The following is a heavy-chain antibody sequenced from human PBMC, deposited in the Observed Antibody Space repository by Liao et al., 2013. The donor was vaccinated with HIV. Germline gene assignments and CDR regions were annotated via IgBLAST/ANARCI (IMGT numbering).Heavy chain of an antibody. CDR1: GGSISSYY. CDR3: ARGQVVPATAGGYYYYMDV. D-gene: IGHD2-2*01. Sequence: QIQLQESGPGLVKPSETLSLTCTVSGGSISSYYWNWIRQPAGKGLEWIGRIYSSGSTNYNPSLKSRVTMSVDTSKNQFSLKLSSVTAADTAVYYCARGQVVPATAGGYYYYMDVWGKGTTVTVSS. V-gene: IGHV4-4*07. J-gene: IGHJ6*03. CDR2: IYSSGST.